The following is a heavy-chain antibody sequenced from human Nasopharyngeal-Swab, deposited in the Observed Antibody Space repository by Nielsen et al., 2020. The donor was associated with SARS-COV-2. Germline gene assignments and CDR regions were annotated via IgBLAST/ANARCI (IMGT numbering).Heavy chain of an antibody. V-gene: IGHV3-64D*08. Sequence: GGSLKISCSASGFIFSSFPMQWVRQAPGKGLEYISAISSSGANAYYSDSVQGRFTISRDNSINTLYLQMSSLRTEDTAVYYCVKRVGDTPKVTDLDYWGQGTLVTVSS. CDR2: ISSSGANA. D-gene: IGHD5-18*01. J-gene: IGHJ4*02. CDR3: VKRVGDTPKVTDLDY. CDR1: GFIFSSFP.